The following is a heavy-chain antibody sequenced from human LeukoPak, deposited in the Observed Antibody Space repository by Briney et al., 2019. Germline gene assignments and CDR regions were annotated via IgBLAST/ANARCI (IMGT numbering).Heavy chain of an antibody. CDR2: VNPNSGGT. Sequence: ASVKVSCKASGYTLTGYYMHWVRQAPGQGLEWMGWVNPNSGGTNYAQKFQGRVTMTRDTSISTAYMELSRLRSDDTAVYYCARDRSTGYSSSWEYNWFDPWGQGTLVTVSS. J-gene: IGHJ5*02. V-gene: IGHV1-2*02. CDR3: ARDRSTGYSSSWEYNWFDP. D-gene: IGHD6-13*01. CDR1: GYTLTGYY.